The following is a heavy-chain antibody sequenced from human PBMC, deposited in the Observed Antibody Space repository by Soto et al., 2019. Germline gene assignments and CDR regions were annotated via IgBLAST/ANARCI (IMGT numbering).Heavy chain of an antibody. J-gene: IGHJ6*02. CDR1: GGSIRSGGYY. D-gene: IGHD6-13*01. V-gene: IGHV4-31*03. CDR3: ARDRLMAPAGGTPYYYAMDV. Sequence: SETLSLTCTVSGGSIRSGGYYWSWVRQNPRKGLEWIGNIYYSGNTYYNPSLKSRLTISVDTSENQFSLNLSSVTAADTAVYYCARDRLMAPAGGTPYYYAMDVWGQGTTVTVSS. CDR2: IYYSGNT.